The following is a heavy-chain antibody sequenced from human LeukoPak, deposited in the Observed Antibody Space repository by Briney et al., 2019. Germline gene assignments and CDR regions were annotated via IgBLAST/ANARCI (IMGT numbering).Heavy chain of an antibody. V-gene: IGHV4-59*08. CDR3: ARRDCSSTSFYHNSFDP. J-gene: IGHJ5*02. D-gene: IGHD2-2*01. CDR1: GGSISSYY. Sequence: SETLSLTCTVSGGSISSYYWSWIRQPPGKGLEWIGYIYYSGSTNYNPSLKSRVTISVDTSKNQFSLKLSSVTAADTAVYYCARRDCSSTSFYHNSFDPWGQGTLVTVSS. CDR2: IYYSGST.